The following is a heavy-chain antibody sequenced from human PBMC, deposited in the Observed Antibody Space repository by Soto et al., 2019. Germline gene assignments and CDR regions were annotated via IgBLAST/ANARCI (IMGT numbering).Heavy chain of an antibody. CDR2: VNSKNGGT. Sequence: SATVSYRTSVYTFTKYHLHSVRQAPGQGLEWIGWVNSKNGGTSYAQKFQGRVTMTRDTSISTAYMELSRLRSDDTAVYYCARESLVIRTHHFDFWGRGTPVTVSS. D-gene: IGHD3-9*01. V-gene: IGHV1-2*02. CDR1: VYTFTKYH. J-gene: IGHJ4*02. CDR3: ARESLVIRTHHFDF.